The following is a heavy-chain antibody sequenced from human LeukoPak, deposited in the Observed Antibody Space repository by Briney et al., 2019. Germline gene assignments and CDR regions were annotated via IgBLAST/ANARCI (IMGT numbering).Heavy chain of an antibody. J-gene: IGHJ3*02. CDR1: GYTFTSYG. Sequence: ASVKVSCKASGYTFTSYGISWVRQAPGQGLEWMGWISAYNGNTNYAQKLQGRVTMTTDTSTSTAYMELRSLRSDDTAVYYCATPRGTNDYGDQGGAFDIWGQGTMVTVSS. V-gene: IGHV1-18*01. CDR3: ATPRGTNDYGDQGGAFDI. CDR2: ISAYNGNT. D-gene: IGHD4-17*01.